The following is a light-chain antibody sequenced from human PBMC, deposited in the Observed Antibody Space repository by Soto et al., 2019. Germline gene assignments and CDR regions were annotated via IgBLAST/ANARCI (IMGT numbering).Light chain of an antibody. Sequence: DIQMTQSPSTLSASIGDRVTITCRASQTISSLLAWYQQKPGKAPKLLIYKASTLETGVTSRFSGSGSRTEFTLTISSLQPDDFATYYCQQYTSYSPYTFGQGTRLEI. CDR1: QTISSL. CDR3: QQYTSYSPYT. V-gene: IGKV1-5*03. CDR2: KAS. J-gene: IGKJ2*01.